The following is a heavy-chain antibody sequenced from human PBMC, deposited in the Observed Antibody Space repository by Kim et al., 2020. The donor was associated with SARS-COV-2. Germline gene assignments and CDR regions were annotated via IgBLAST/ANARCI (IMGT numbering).Heavy chain of an antibody. Sequence: ASVKVSCKSSGYTFTNYNMHWVRQAPGQGLEWMGIISSSGESTTYAQKFQGRITLTRDTSTSTVLLEVRSLRSDDTAVYFCARDRAPAFYNYGLDVWGQG. CDR1: GYTFTNYN. V-gene: IGHV1-46*01. CDR3: ARDRAPAFYNYGLDV. J-gene: IGHJ6*02. CDR2: ISSSGEST.